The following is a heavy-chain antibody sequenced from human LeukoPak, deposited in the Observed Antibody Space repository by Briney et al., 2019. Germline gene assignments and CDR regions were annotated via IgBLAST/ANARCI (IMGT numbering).Heavy chain of an antibody. D-gene: IGHD4-23*01. Sequence: SETLSLTCTVSGDSISSSSYFWGWIRQPPGKGLEWIASVYYSGNTYYNPSLKSRFTISVNTSKNQFSLRLTSVTAADTAVYYCARVARYGGYTQYFQPWGQGTLVTVSS. CDR3: ARVARYGGYTQYFQP. CDR2: VYYSGNT. J-gene: IGHJ1*01. CDR1: GDSISSSSYF. V-gene: IGHV4-39*07.